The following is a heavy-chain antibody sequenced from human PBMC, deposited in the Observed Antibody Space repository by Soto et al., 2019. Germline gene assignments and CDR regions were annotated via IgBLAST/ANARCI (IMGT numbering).Heavy chain of an antibody. CDR3: AKDGSGSYYYLDY. J-gene: IGHJ4*02. D-gene: IGHD3-10*01. V-gene: IGHV3-30*18. CDR1: GFTFSSYG. Sequence: GGSLRLSCAASGFTFSSYGMHWVRQAPGKGLEWVAAISYDGSNKYYADSVKGRFTISRDNSKNTLYLQMNSLRAEDTAVYYCAKDGSGSYYYLDYWGQGTLVTVSS. CDR2: ISYDGSNK.